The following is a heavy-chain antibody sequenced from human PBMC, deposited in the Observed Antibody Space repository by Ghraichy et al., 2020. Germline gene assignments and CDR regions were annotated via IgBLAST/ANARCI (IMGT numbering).Heavy chain of an antibody. V-gene: IGHV1-8*01. Sequence: ASVKVSCKASGYTFTSYDINWVRQATGQGLEWMGWMNPNSGNTGYAQKFQGRVTMTRNTSISTAYMELSSLRSEDTAVYYCAINRVLFYYYGMDVWGQGTTVTVSS. J-gene: IGHJ6*02. CDR1: GYTFTSYD. CDR2: MNPNSGNT. D-gene: IGHD1-14*01. CDR3: AINRVLFYYYGMDV.